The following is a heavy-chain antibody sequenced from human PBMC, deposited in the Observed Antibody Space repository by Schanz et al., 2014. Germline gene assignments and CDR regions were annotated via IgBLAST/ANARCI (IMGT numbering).Heavy chain of an antibody. CDR3: ARERDALDI. V-gene: IGHV4-31*03. CDR1: GDSISSSGSY. J-gene: IGHJ3*02. CDR2: IYYRGST. Sequence: QVQLQESGPGLVRPSQTLSLTCTVSGDSISSSGSYWTWIRQHPGKGLEWIGHIYYRGSTYYNPSLKSRVTISTDMSRNQFALSLKSVTAADTALYYCARERDALDIWGQGTMVIVSS.